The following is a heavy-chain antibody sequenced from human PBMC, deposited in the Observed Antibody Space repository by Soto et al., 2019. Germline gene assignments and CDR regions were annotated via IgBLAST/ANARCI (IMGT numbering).Heavy chain of an antibody. CDR1: GFTFTSYW. Sequence: LRVSCKGSGFTFTSYWITWVRQMPGKGREWMGSIYPGDSESSYSPSFEGQVTISADKSINTAYLHWSSLKASDTAIYYCAKHEGYCSTTTCSNSDYWGQGTLVTVSS. V-gene: IGHV5-51*01. J-gene: IGHJ4*02. D-gene: IGHD2-2*01. CDR3: AKHEGYCSTTTCSNSDY. CDR2: IYPGDSES.